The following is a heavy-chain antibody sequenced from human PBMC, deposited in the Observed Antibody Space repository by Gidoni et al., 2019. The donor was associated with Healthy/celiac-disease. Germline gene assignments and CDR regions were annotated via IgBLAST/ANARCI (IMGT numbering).Heavy chain of an antibody. CDR2: ISGSGGST. CDR1: GFTCSSYA. V-gene: IGHV3-23*01. Sequence: EVQLLESGGGLVQPGGSLRLYCAASGFTCSSYAMSWVRQAPGKGLEWVSAISGSGGSTYYADSVKGRFTISRDNSKNTLYLQMNSLRAEDTAVYYCAKDLIASGDYFDYWGQGTLVTVSS. CDR3: AKDLIASGDYFDY. J-gene: IGHJ4*02. D-gene: IGHD3-16*01.